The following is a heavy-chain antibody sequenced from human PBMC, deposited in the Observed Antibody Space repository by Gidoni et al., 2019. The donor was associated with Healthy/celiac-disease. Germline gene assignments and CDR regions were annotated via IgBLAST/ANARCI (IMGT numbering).Heavy chain of an antibody. CDR2: ISYDGSNK. V-gene: IGHV3-30-3*01. CDR1: GFTFSSYA. Sequence: QVQLVESGGGVVQPGRSLRLSCAASGFTFSSYAMHWVRQAPGKGLEWVAVISYDGSNKYYADSVKGRFTISRDNSKNTLYLQMNSLRAEDTAVYYCARDPSSPYPYATNGLFDYWGQGTLVTVSS. J-gene: IGHJ4*02. D-gene: IGHD2-8*01. CDR3: ARDPSSPYPYATNGLFDY.